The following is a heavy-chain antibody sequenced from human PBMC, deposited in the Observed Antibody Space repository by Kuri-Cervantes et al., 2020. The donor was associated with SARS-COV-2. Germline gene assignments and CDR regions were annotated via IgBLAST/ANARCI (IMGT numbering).Heavy chain of an antibody. CDR3: ARDHRGKNWNHRTFWYFDL. Sequence: SVKVSCKASGGTFSSYAISWVRQAPGQGLEWMGRIIPIFGTANYAQKFQGRVTITADESTSTAYMELSSLRSEDTAVYYCARDHRGKNWNHRTFWYFDLWGRGTLVTVSS. D-gene: IGHD1-14*01. CDR1: GGTFSSYA. J-gene: IGHJ2*01. V-gene: IGHV1-69*13. CDR2: IIPIFGTA.